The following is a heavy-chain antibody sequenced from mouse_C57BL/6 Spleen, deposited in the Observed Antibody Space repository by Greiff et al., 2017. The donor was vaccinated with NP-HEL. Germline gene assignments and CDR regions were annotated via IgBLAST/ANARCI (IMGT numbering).Heavy chain of an antibody. D-gene: IGHD2-4*01. Sequence: LEESGPELVKPGASVKISCKASGYAFSSSWMNWVKQRPGKGLEWIGRIYPGDGDTNYNGKFKGKATLTADKSSSTAYMQLSSLTSEDSAVYFCARASYDYDRYFDVWGTGTTVTVSS. J-gene: IGHJ1*03. CDR1: GYAFSSSW. V-gene: IGHV1-82*01. CDR2: IYPGDGDT. CDR3: ARASYDYDRYFDV.